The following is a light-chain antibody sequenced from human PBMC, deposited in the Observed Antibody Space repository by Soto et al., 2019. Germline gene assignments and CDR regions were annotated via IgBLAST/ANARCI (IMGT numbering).Light chain of an antibody. Sequence: ETVLTQSPGTLSLSPGDRATLSCRASQNVYSNFVGWYQQRPGQAPRLLIYGTSTRATDIPDRFSGSGSGTDFTLTISRPEPDDFAVYFCHQYGNSPLTFGPGTKVDF. CDR1: QNVYSNF. CDR2: GTS. J-gene: IGKJ3*01. V-gene: IGKV3-20*01. CDR3: HQYGNSPLT.